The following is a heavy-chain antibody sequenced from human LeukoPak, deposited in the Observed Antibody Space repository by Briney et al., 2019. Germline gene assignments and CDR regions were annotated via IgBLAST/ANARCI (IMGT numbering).Heavy chain of an antibody. CDR1: GFVLSDYA. CDR2: TTDSGSTI. J-gene: IGHJ6*02. V-gene: IGHV3-48*03. D-gene: IGHD4-11*01. CDR3: ARRLVYYGLDV. Sequence: GGSLRLSCAASGFVLSDYAILWVRQAPGKGLECLPYTTDSGSTIFYADSVKGRFTISRDNAEDSFYLQMNSLRAEDTATYYCARRLVYYGLDVWGQGTTVTVSS.